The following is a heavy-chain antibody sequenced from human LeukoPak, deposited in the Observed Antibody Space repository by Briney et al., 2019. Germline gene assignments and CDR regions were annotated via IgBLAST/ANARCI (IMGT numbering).Heavy chain of an antibody. J-gene: IGHJ4*02. D-gene: IGHD3-22*01. CDR2: ISYDGSNK. CDR3: AKDLRYYDSSALDY. CDR1: GFTFSSYG. Sequence: GGSLRLSCAASGFTFSSYGMHWVRQAPGKGLEWVAVISYDGSNKYYADSVKGRFTISRDNSKNTLYLQMNSLRAEDTAVYYCAKDLRYYDSSALDYWGQGTLVTVSS. V-gene: IGHV3-30*18.